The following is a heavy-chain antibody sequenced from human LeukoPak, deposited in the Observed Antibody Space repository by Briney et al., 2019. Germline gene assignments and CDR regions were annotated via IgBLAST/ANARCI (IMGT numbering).Heavy chain of an antibody. D-gene: IGHD3-22*01. CDR2: IYYSGST. V-gene: IGHV4-59*01. CDR3: ARGRGYYDSSGYFH. CDR1: GGSISIYY. Sequence: PSGTLSLTCTVSGGSISIYYWSWIRQPPGKGLEWIGYIYYSGSTNYNPSLKSRVTISVDTSKNQFSLKLSSVTAADTAVYYCARGRGYYDSSGYFHWGQGTLVTVSS. J-gene: IGHJ4*02.